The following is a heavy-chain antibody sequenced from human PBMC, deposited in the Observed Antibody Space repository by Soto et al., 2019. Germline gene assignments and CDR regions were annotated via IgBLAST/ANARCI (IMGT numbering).Heavy chain of an antibody. J-gene: IGHJ5*02. D-gene: IGHD1-1*01. Sequence: PSETLSLTCTVSGASIDSSAYYWAWIRQPPGKGLEWIGSIFYSGTAYYNPSLKSRVTISVDTSKNQFSLKLSSVTAADTAVYYCAIVDWKDWFDPWGQGTLVTVSS. CDR1: GASIDSSAYY. V-gene: IGHV4-39*07. CDR3: AIVDWKDWFDP. CDR2: IFYSGTA.